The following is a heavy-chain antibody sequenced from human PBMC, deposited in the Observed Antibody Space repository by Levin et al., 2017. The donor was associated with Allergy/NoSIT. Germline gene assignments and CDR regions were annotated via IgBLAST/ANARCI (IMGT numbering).Heavy chain of an antibody. CDR2: ISGRAVNT. J-gene: IGHJ6*02. CDR1: GFTFSSYV. Sequence: GGSLRLSCAASGFTFSSYVMSWVRQAPGKGLEWVSAISGRAVNTYYADFVKGRFTISRDNSKHTLYLQMNSLRAEDTAVYYCAKGPSDYYGLDVWGQGTTVTVSS. D-gene: IGHD3-10*01. CDR3: AKGPSDYYGLDV. V-gene: IGHV3-23*01.